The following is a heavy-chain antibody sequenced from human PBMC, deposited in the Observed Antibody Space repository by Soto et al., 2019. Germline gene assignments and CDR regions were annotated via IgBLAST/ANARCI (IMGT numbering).Heavy chain of an antibody. D-gene: IGHD3-16*02. V-gene: IGHV5-51*04. CDR3: ERGGSFVYFGMDV. CDR2: IYPDDSDT. Sequence: GESPKISCKGSGYSFTSHWIARVRHLPGKGLECMGIIYPDDSDTRYSPSFQGQVTISADKPISTAHLQWGSLNASDIAMSYRERGGSFVYFGMDVWGQGTTVTVSS. J-gene: IGHJ6*02. CDR1: GYSFTSHW.